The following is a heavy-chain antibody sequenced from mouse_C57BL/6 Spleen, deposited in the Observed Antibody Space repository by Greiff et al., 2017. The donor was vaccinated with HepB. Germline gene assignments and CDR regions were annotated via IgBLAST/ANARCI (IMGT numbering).Heavy chain of an antibody. J-gene: IGHJ2*01. Sequence: QVQLQQSGAELVRPGTSVKVSCKASGYAFTNYLIEWVKQRPGQGLEWIGVINPGSGGTNYNEKFKGKATLTADKSSSTAYMQLSSLTSEDSAVYFCARRAVVALRGFDYWGQGTTLTVSS. CDR2: INPGSGGT. D-gene: IGHD1-1*01. CDR3: ARRAVVALRGFDY. CDR1: GYAFTNYL. V-gene: IGHV1-54*01.